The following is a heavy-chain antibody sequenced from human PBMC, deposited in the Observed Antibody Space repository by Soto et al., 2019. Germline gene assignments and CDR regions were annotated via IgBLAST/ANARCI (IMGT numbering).Heavy chain of an antibody. CDR2: IIPIFGTA. Sequence: VKVYCKASGGTFSRYAISWVLQAPGQGLEWMGGIIPIFGTANYAQKFQGRVTITADESTSTAYMELSSLRSEDTAVYYCARGGSAYCGGNCYFGYWGQRTLVTVSS. CDR3: ARGGSAYCGGNCYFGY. J-gene: IGHJ4*01. CDR1: GGTFSRYA. V-gene: IGHV1-69*13. D-gene: IGHD2-21*02.